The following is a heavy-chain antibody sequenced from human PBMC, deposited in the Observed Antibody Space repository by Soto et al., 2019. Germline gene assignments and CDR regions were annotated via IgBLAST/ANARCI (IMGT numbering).Heavy chain of an antibody. V-gene: IGHV3-48*03. CDR1: GFTFSSDE. J-gene: IGHJ4*02. CDR3: ARHTGSGWEGLFDY. CDR2: TSSSDSTI. D-gene: IGHD6-19*01. Sequence: PGGSLRLSCTVSGFTFSSDEVNWVRHAPGKGLEWVSYTSSSDSTIYYADSVKGRFTISRDNAKNSLFLQMNSLRAEDTAVYYCARHTGSGWEGLFDYWGQGTLVTVSS.